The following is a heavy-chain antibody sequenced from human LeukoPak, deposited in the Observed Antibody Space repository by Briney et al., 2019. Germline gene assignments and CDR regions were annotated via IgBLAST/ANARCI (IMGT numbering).Heavy chain of an antibody. D-gene: IGHD1-14*01. CDR1: GGTFSSYA. V-gene: IGHV1-69*04. CDR3: ATRPGLFDY. Sequence: ASVKVSCKASGGTFSSYAISWVRQAPGQGLEWMGRIIPILGIANYAQKFQGRVTMTEDTSTDTAYMELSSLRSEDTAVYYCATRPGLFDYWGQGTLVTVSS. CDR2: IIPILGIA. J-gene: IGHJ4*02.